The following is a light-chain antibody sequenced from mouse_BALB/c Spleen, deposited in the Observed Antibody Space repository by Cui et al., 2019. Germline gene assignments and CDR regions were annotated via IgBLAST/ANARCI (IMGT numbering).Light chain of an antibody. CDR2: DTS. Sequence: IVLTQPPAIMSEAPGEKVTMTCSGSSIVSYMYWYQQKPGSSPKLLIYDTSNLASGVPVRFSGSGSGTSYSLTISRMEAEDAATYYCQQWSSYPRTFGGGTKLEIK. CDR1: SIVSY. J-gene: IGKJ1*01. V-gene: IGKV4-55*01. CDR3: QQWSSYPRT.